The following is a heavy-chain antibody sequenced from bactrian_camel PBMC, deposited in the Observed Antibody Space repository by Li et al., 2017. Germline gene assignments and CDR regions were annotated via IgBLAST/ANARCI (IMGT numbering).Heavy chain of an antibody. CDR1: GFTVEGHC. D-gene: IGHD8*01. CDR3: AAALSSVPALEDGAVDMSPVDY. CDR2: VDKDGPT. J-gene: IGHJ4*01. Sequence: HVQLVESGGDSVQAGGSLRLFCATSGFTVEGHCVAWFRQAPGKEREGVAYVDKDGPTYYADAVKGRFTISRDKAKNTLYLQMDSLQPEDTAMYYCAAALSSVPALEDGAVDMSPVDYWGQGTQVTVS. V-gene: IGHV3S55*01.